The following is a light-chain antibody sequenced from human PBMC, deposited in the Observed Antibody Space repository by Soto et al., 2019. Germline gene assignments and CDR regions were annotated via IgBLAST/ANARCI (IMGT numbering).Light chain of an antibody. V-gene: IGKV1-33*01. CDR2: DAS. J-gene: IGKJ1*01. Sequence: DIQMTQSPSSLSASVGDRVTITCQASQDISNYLNWYQQKPGKAPKLLIYDASNLETGVPSRFSGSGSGTEFTLTINSLQSEDFAVYYCQQYNNWPRTFGQGTKVDIK. CDR3: QQYNNWPRT. CDR1: QDISNY.